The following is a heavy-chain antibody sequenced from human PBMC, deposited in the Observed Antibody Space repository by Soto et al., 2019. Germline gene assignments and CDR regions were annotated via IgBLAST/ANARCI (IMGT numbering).Heavy chain of an antibody. J-gene: IGHJ3*02. D-gene: IGHD6-19*01. CDR2: ISAYNGNT. CDR1: GYTFTSYG. Sequence: ASVKVSCKASGYTFTSYGISWVRQAPGQGLEWMGWISAYNGNTNYAQKLQGRVTMTTDTSTSTAYMELRSLRSEDTAVYYCARAPGIAVAGTRFYAFDIWGQGTMVTVSS. CDR3: ARAPGIAVAGTRFYAFDI. V-gene: IGHV1-18*01.